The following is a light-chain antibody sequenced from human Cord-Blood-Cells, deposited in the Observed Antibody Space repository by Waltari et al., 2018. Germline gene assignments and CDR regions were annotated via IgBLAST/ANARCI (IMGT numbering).Light chain of an antibody. Sequence: DIVMTQSPDSLAVSLAERATINCQSSKSVLYSSNNKNYLAWYQHKPGQPPKLLIYWASTRESGVPDRFSGSGSGTDFTLTISSLQAEDVAVYYCQQYYSTPLTFGGGTKVEIK. CDR1: KSVLYSSNNKNY. CDR3: QQYYSTPLT. CDR2: WAS. V-gene: IGKV4-1*01. J-gene: IGKJ4*01.